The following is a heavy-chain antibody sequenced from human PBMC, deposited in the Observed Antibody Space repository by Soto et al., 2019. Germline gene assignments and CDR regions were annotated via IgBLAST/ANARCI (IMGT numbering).Heavy chain of an antibody. Sequence: GGSLRLSCEASVFTFSSYWMTWVRQAPGKGLEWVSYISSSSSTIYYADSVKGRFTISRDNAKNSLYLQMNSLRDEDTAVYYCARPEYSSSSYGMDVWGQGTTVTVSS. CDR2: ISSSSSTI. CDR1: VFTFSSYW. D-gene: IGHD6-6*01. V-gene: IGHV3-48*02. J-gene: IGHJ6*02. CDR3: ARPEYSSSSYGMDV.